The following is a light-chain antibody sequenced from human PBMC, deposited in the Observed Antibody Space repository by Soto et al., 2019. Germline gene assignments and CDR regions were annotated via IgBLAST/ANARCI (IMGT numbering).Light chain of an antibody. CDR3: ISFASSNTWV. CDR2: EVT. V-gene: IGLV2-8*01. CDR1: SSDVGAYNY. J-gene: IGLJ3*02. Sequence: QLVLTQPPSASGSPGQSVTISCTGTSSDVGAYNYVSWYQQHAGKAPKLVIYEVTKRPSGVPDRFSGSKSANTASLTVSGLQAEDEADYYCISFASSNTWVFGGGTKLTVL.